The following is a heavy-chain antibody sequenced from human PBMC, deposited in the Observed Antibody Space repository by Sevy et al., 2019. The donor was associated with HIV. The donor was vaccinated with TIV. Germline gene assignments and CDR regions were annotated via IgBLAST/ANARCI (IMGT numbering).Heavy chain of an antibody. CDR2: INTSGST. CDR3: ARSNWVTATNGFSKSYYFDY. J-gene: IGHJ4*02. CDR1: GDSFSSYF. D-gene: IGHD7-27*01. Sequence: SETLSLTCTVSGDSFSSYFWAWIRQPAGKGLEWIGRINTSGSTNYNHSLKSPVTMSVDTSRSQFSLKVTSLTAADTVIYFCARSNWVTATNGFSKSYYFDYWGQGSLVTVSS. V-gene: IGHV4-4*07.